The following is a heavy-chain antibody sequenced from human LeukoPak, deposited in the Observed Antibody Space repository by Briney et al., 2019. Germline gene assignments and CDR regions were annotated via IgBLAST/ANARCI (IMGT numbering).Heavy chain of an antibody. J-gene: IGHJ4*02. CDR3: ANFGCSSTTCLDY. CDR1: GFSFSNYV. Sequence: GGSLRLSCAASGFSFSNYVMTWVRQAPGKGLEWVSAISGSGGSTYYADSVKGRFIISRDNSRNTLYLQMNSLRAEDTAVYYCANFGCSSTTCLDYWGQGTLVTVSS. D-gene: IGHD2-2*01. V-gene: IGHV3-23*01. CDR2: ISGSGGST.